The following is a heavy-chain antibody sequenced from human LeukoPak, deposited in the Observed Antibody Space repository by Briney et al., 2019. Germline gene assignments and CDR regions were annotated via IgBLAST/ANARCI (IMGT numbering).Heavy chain of an antibody. CDR3: AKESDYYDSSGYSFDY. CDR2: IRYDGSNK. J-gene: IGHJ4*02. CDR1: GLTFSSYG. V-gene: IGHV3-30*02. D-gene: IGHD3-22*01. Sequence: GGSLRLSCAASGLTFSSYGMHWVRQAPGKGLEWVAFIRYDGSNKYYADSVKGRFTISRDNSKNTLYLQMNSLRAEDTAVYYCAKESDYYDSSGYSFDYWGQGTLVTVSS.